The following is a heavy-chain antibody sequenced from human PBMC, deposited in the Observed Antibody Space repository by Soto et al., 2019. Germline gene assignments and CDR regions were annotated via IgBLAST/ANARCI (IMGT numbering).Heavy chain of an antibody. Sequence: QVQLVQSGAEVKKPGSSVRVSCKASGGTLRSHAINWVRQAPGQELEWMGGIIPIFGSPNYAQKFQGRVTITADESSITAYMELSSLRSEDTAVYYCAGTVEIPDYHGMDVWGQGNTVTVSS. J-gene: IGHJ6*02. CDR1: GGTLRSHA. CDR3: AGTVEIPDYHGMDV. V-gene: IGHV1-69*01. CDR2: IIPIFGSP. D-gene: IGHD4-4*01.